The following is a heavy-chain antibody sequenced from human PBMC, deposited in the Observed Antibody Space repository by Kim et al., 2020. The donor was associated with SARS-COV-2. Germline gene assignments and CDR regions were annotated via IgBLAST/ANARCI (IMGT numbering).Heavy chain of an antibody. V-gene: IGHV4-61*07. J-gene: IGHJ4*02. Sequence: SVKSRVSISVDTSKNQFSLKLGCVTGADTAVYYCARQYGDYGPQRYYFDYWGQGTLVTVSS. CDR3: ARQYGDYGPQRYYFDY. D-gene: IGHD4-17*01.